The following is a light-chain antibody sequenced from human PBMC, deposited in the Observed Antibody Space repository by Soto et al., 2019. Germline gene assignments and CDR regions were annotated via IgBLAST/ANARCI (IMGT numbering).Light chain of an antibody. J-gene: IGKJ1*01. Sequence: ILMAKSPATLCVYQGERATLSCRASQGIKDYVAWFQQKPGQPPRLLIYGASTRDTAIPARFRGRGSWTEFTLSISRLQSEDVEVYYCQQYNTWPRTFGQGTKVDIK. CDR1: QGIKDY. V-gene: IGKV3-15*01. CDR3: QQYNTWPRT. CDR2: GAS.